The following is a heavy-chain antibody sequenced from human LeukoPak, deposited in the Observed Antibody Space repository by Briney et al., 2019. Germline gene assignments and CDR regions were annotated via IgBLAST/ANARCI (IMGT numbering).Heavy chain of an antibody. CDR2: VSGSGDFT. CDR1: GFTFSTYA. Sequence: GGSLRLSCAASGFTFSTYAMNWVRQAPGKGLEWVSVVSGSGDFTFYADSVKGRFTVFRDNSKNTLYLQMNGLRAEDTAVYYCAKDQGDYYDGSGLDSWGQGTLVTVSS. V-gene: IGHV3-23*01. CDR3: AKDQGDYYDGSGLDS. D-gene: IGHD3-22*01. J-gene: IGHJ4*02.